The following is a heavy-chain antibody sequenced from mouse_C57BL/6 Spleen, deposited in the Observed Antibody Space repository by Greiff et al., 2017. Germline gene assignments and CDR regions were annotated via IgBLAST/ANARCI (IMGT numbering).Heavy chain of an antibody. V-gene: IGHV5-4*01. CDR2: ISDGGSYT. J-gene: IGHJ1*03. CDR3: ARENYYYGSRGYFDV. Sequence: EVMLVESGGGLVKPGGSLKLSCAASGFTFSSYAMSWVRQTPEKRLEWVATISDGGSYTYYPDNVKGRFTISRDNAKNNLYLQMSHLKSEDTAMYYCARENYYYGSRGYFDVWGTGTTVTV. D-gene: IGHD1-1*01. CDR1: GFTFSSYA.